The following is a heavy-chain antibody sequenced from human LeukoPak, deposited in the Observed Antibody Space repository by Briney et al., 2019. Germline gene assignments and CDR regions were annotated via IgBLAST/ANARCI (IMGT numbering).Heavy chain of an antibody. CDR1: GYSFTSYW. CDR2: IYPGDSDT. Sequence: GASLKISCKGSGYSFTSYWIGWVRQLPGKGLEWMGIIYPGDSDTRYSPSFQGQVTISADKSISTAYLQWSSLKASDTAMYYCARREGSSWYYFDYWGQGTLVTVSS. V-gene: IGHV5-51*01. J-gene: IGHJ4*02. D-gene: IGHD6-13*01. CDR3: ARREGSSWYYFDY.